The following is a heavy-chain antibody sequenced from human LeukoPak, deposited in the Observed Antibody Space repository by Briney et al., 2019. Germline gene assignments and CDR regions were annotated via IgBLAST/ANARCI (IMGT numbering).Heavy chain of an antibody. V-gene: IGHV4-39*01. CDR3: ARQRHLYYYYYMDV. Sequence: PSETLSLTCTVSGGSISSSSYYWGWIRQPPGKGLEWIGSIYYSGSTYYNPSLKSRVTISVDTSKNQFSLKLSSVTAADTAVYYCARQRHLYYYYYMDVWGKGTTVTVSS. CDR1: GGSISSSSYY. CDR2: IYYSGST. J-gene: IGHJ6*03.